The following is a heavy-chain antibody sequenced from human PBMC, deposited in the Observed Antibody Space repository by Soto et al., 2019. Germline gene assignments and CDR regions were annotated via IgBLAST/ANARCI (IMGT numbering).Heavy chain of an antibody. V-gene: IGHV3-23*01. D-gene: IGHD3-3*01. CDR3: ARLYYDFWSGYYNGLDY. CDR1: GLSFSSYA. J-gene: IGHJ4*02. CDR2: ISRSGNST. Sequence: PGGSLRLSCAVSGLSFSSYAMTWVRQSPGKGLEWVSSISRSGNSTYSADSVRGRFTISRDNSKNTLYLQMNSLRAEDTAVYYRARLYYDFWSGYYNGLDYWGQGTLVTVSS.